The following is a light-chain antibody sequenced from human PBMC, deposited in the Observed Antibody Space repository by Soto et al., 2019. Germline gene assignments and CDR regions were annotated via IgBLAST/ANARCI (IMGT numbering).Light chain of an antibody. CDR2: GVS. Sequence: EIVLTQSPGTLSLSPGERATLSCRASQSGRDMYLAWYQQKPGQPPRLLIYGVSSRAYGIPDRFSGSGSGTDFTLTISRLEPEDFAVYYCQHYGYPQWTFXQGTKVDIK. CDR1: QSGRDMY. J-gene: IGKJ1*01. CDR3: QHYGYPQWT. V-gene: IGKV3-20*01.